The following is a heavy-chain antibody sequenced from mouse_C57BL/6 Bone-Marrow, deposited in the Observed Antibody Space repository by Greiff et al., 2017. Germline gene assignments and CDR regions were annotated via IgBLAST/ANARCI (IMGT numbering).Heavy chain of an antibody. V-gene: IGHV2-5*01. CDR1: GFSLTSYG. D-gene: IGHD2-4*01. CDR2: IWRGGST. CDR3: AKRDYYDYLYAMDY. J-gene: IGHJ4*01. Sequence: VKVVESGPGLVQPSQSLSITCTVSGFSLTSYGVHWVRQSPGKGLEWLGVIWRGGSTDYNAAFMSRLSITKDNSKSQVFFKMNSLQADDTAIYYCAKRDYYDYLYAMDYWGQGTSVTVSS.